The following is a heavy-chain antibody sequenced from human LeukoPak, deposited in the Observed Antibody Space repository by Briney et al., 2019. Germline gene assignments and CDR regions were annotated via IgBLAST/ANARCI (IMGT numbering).Heavy chain of an antibody. CDR2: VSGSGGTT. Sequence: PGGSLRLSCAASGFTFSNSAMSWVRQAPGKGLEWVSAVSGSGGTTCYAGSVKGRFTISRDNSKNTLYLQMNSLRAEDTALYYCAKGRDGSDYGPNDNWGQGTLVTVSS. V-gene: IGHV3-23*01. CDR3: AKGRDGSDYGPNDN. J-gene: IGHJ4*02. CDR1: GFTFSNSA. D-gene: IGHD3-22*01.